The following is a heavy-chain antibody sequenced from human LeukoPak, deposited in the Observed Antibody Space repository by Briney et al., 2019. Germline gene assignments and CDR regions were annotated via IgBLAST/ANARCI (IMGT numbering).Heavy chain of an antibody. Sequence: GGSLRLSCAASGFTFSSYAMSWVRQAPGKGLEWVSAISGSGGSTYYADSVKGRFTISRDNSKNTLYLQMNSLRAEDTAVYYCAREYYYDSSGYYNTQYFQHWGQGTLVTVSS. J-gene: IGHJ1*01. CDR2: ISGSGGST. V-gene: IGHV3-23*01. CDR1: GFTFSSYA. D-gene: IGHD3-22*01. CDR3: AREYYYDSSGYYNTQYFQH.